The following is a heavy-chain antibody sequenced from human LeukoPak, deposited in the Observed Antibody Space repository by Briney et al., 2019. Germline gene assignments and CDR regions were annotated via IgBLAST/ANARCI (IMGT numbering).Heavy chain of an antibody. CDR1: GFTFSSYS. CDR3: ARVLGIFTRQLMNYYGMDV. V-gene: IGHV3-21*01. CDR2: ISSSSSYI. Sequence: GGSLRLSCAASGFTFSSYSMNWVRQAPGKGLEWVSSISSSSSYIYYADSVKGRFTISRDNAKNSLYLQMNSLRAEDTAVYYCARVLGIFTRQLMNYYGMDVWGQGTTVTVSS. J-gene: IGHJ6*02. D-gene: IGHD2-2*01.